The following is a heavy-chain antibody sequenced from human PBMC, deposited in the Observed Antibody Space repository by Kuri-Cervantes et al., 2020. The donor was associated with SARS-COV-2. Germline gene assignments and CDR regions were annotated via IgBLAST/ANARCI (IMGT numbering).Heavy chain of an antibody. Sequence: GESLKISCAASGFTFSRYAMHWVRQAPGKGLEWVAVISYDGSNKDYTASGKGRFTISRDNSQSTLYLQMKSLRTEDTALYYCARDRVGVHDSWGQGTLVTVSS. V-gene: IGHV3-30-3*01. D-gene: IGHD2-21*01. CDR2: ISYDGSNK. CDR1: GFTFSRYA. CDR3: ARDRVGVHDS. J-gene: IGHJ4*02.